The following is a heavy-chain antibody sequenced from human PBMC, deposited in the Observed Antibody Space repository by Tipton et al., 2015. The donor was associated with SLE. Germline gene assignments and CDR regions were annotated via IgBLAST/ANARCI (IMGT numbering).Heavy chain of an antibody. J-gene: IGHJ3*02. D-gene: IGHD3-3*01. CDR3: ARGKDYDFWSGYYRRDASDI. V-gene: IGHV4-38-2*02. Sequence: TLSLTCIVSDDSVSSAYYWAWIRQPPGKGLQWIACIYRTGTTYVNPSLKSRVTISIDTSKNQFSLKLSSVTAADTSVYYCARGKDYDFWSGYYRRDASDIWGQGTMVTVPS. CDR1: DDSVSSAYY. CDR2: IYRTGTT.